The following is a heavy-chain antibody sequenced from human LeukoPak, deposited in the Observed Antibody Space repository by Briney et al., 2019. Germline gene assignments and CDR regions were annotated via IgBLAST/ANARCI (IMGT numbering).Heavy chain of an antibody. CDR2: INDSGHG. V-gene: IGHV4-34*01. D-gene: IGHD3-16*01. J-gene: IGHJ2*01. CDR1: GASFRAYY. Sequence: PSETLSLTCAVYGASFRAYYWSWIRQAPGKGLEWIGEINDSGHGRYNASLKSRVTMSVDTSKNQLSLKLKSVTAADTAVYYCASSRDLYLDAFTSYWYFDVWGRGSLVTVSS. CDR3: ASSRDLYLDAFTSYWYFDV.